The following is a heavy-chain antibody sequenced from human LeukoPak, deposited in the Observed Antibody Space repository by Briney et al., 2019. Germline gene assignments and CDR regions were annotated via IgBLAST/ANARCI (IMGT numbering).Heavy chain of an antibody. D-gene: IGHD3-16*01. CDR3: ARDKGVWGILQIPEY. Sequence: ASVKVSCKASGYTFTSYYMHWVRQAPGQGLEWMGIINPSGGSTSYAQKFQGRVTMTRDTSTSTVYMELSSLRSEDTAVYYCARDKGVWGILQIPEYWGQGTLVTVSS. CDR2: INPSGGST. CDR1: GYTFTSYY. J-gene: IGHJ4*02. V-gene: IGHV1-46*01.